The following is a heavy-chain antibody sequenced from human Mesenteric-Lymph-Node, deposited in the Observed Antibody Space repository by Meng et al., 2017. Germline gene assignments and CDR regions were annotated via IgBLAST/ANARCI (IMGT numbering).Heavy chain of an antibody. CDR1: GGSISSSNW. CDR3: ASLDTAMVTIAFDI. V-gene: IGHV4-4*02. Sequence: SETLSLTCAVSGGSISSSNWWSWVRQPPGKGLEWIGEIYHSGSTNYNPSLKSRVAISVDKSKNQFSLKLSSVTSADTAVYYGASLDTAMVTIAFDIWGQGTMVTVSS. CDR2: IYHSGST. J-gene: IGHJ3*02. D-gene: IGHD5-18*01.